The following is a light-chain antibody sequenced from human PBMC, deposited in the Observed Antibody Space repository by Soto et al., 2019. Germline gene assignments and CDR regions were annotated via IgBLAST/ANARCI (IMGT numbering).Light chain of an antibody. J-gene: IGKJ3*01. Sequence: EVVLTHSPGTLSLSPCDTATLFFSASQSVTINSLAWYQQKPGQTPRLLIYAASTRASGIPDRFSGSGSGTEFALTVSRLEPEDFALYYCQQYGDSPFTFGPGTKVDNK. CDR1: QSVTINS. CDR3: QQYGDSPFT. CDR2: AAS. V-gene: IGKV3-20*01.